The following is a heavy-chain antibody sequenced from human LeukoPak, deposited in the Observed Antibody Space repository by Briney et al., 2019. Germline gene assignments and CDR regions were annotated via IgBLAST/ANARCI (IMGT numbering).Heavy chain of an antibody. V-gene: IGHV1-2*02. CDR2: INPNSGGT. J-gene: IGHJ4*02. Sequence: GASVKVSCTASGYTFTGYYMHWVRQAPGQGLEWMGWINPNSGGTNYAQKFQGRVTMTRDTSISTAYMELSRLRSDDTAVYYCARVPNIVVVTAYFDYWGQGTLVTVSS. D-gene: IGHD2-21*02. CDR1: GYTFTGYY. CDR3: ARVPNIVVVTAYFDY.